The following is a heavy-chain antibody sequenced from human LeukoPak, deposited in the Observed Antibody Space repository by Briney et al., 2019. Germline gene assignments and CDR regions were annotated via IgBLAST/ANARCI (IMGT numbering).Heavy chain of an antibody. CDR3: ARFPSYGDSNFDY. V-gene: IGHV4-39*07. CDR1: GGSISSSSYY. Sequence: SETLSLTCTVSGGSISSSSYYWGWIRQPPGKGLEWIGSIYYSGSTYYNPSLKGRVTISVDTSKNQFSLKLSSVTAADTAVYYCARFPSYGDSNFDYWGQGTLVTVSS. J-gene: IGHJ4*02. D-gene: IGHD4-17*01. CDR2: IYYSGST.